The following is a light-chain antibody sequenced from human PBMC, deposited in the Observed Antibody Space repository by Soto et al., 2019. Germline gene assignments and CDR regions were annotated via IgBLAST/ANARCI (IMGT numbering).Light chain of an antibody. CDR2: EVS. CDR3: TSYTSSSTGV. V-gene: IGLV2-14*01. J-gene: IGLJ3*02. Sequence: QSALTQPASVSGSPGQSITISCTGTSSDVGGYNYVSWYQQHPGKAPKLMIYEVSNRPSGVSNRFSGSKSGNTAFLTISGLQAEDEADYYCTSYTSSSTGVFGGGTKLTVL. CDR1: SSDVGGYNY.